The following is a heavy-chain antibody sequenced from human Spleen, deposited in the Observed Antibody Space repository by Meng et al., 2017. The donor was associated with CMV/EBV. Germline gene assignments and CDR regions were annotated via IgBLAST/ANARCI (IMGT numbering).Heavy chain of an antibody. CDR3: ASFPPPGKKWRVTDY. D-gene: IGHD6-19*01. CDR2: IYHSSST. Sequence: ESEPARVESWCIQSLGCVVSAGSISGCTCRSWLRHSPGKGLEWVREIYHSSSTNYNTTLKSRVTISVDKSKSQFSLKLIYLPVDDSAVYYCASFPPPGKKWRVTDYWGQGTLVTVSS. J-gene: IGHJ4*02. CDR1: AGSISGCTC. V-gene: IGHV4-4*02.